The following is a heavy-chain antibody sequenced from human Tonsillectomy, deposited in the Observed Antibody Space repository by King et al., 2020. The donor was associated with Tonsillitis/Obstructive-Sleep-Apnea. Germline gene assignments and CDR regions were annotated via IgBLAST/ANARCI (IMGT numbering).Heavy chain of an antibody. V-gene: IGHV3-23*04. CDR2: ISGSGAST. CDR3: AKEGGSSSWLSWFDP. CDR1: GFTFSSYA. D-gene: IGHD6-13*01. J-gene: IGHJ5*02. Sequence: VQLVESGGGLVQPGGSLRVSCAASGFTFSSYAMSWVRQAPGKGLEWVSAISGSGASTFYADSVKGRFTISRDNSKNTLYLQMNSLRVEDTAVYYCAKEGGSSSWLSWFDPWVREPWSPSPQ.